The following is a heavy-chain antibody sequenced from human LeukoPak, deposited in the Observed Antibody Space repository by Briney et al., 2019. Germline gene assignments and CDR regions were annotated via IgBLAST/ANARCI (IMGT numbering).Heavy chain of an antibody. Sequence: GGSLRLSCTASGFTFGDYVMSWVRQAPGKGLEWVKNAASVKGRFTISRDDSRSIAYLQMNSLKTEDTAVYYCTRRYNYDSSGYYYVRDAFDIWGQGTMVTVSS. CDR1: GFTFGDYV. D-gene: IGHD3-22*01. CDR3: TRRYNYDSSGYYYVRDAFDI. J-gene: IGHJ3*02. V-gene: IGHV3-49*04.